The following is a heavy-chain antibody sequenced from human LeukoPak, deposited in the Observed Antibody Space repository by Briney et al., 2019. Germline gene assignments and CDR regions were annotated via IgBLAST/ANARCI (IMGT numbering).Heavy chain of an antibody. V-gene: IGHV3-21*01. J-gene: IGHJ4*02. Sequence: PGGSLRLSCAASGFTFSSYPINWVRQAPGKGLEWVSSIGTSSSSIYYADSVKGRFTISRDNAKNSLYLQMNSLSAEDTAVYYCARGGTAAGHRDYFDYWGQGTLVTVSS. CDR3: ARGGTAAGHRDYFDY. CDR2: IGTSSSSI. D-gene: IGHD6-13*01. CDR1: GFTFSSYP.